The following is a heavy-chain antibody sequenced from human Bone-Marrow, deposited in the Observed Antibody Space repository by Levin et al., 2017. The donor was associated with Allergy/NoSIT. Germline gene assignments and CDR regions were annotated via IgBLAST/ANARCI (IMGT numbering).Heavy chain of an antibody. D-gene: IGHD6-19*01. J-gene: IGHJ5*02. Sequence: PGGSLRLSCAASGFIFDDYAMNWVRQPPGKGLEWVAGISWSSSNMAYADSVKGRFTISRDSAKSSLYLQMNNLRPEDTALYYCTKSQDSSILGNWFDPWGQGTPVTVSS. V-gene: IGHV3-9*01. CDR2: ISWSSSNM. CDR3: TKSQDSSILGNWFDP. CDR1: GFIFDDYA.